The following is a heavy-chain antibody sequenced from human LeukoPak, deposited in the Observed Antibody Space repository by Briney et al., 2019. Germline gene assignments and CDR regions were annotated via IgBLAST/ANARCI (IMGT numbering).Heavy chain of an antibody. CDR2: IYSGGST. J-gene: IGHJ4*02. Sequence: PGGSLRLSCAASGFTVSTNYMSWVRQAPGKGLEWVSVIYSGGSTYYPDSVKGRFTISRDNSKNTLYLHMNNLRAEDTAVYFCVRGGGEDITTSSDYWGQGTLVTVSS. D-gene: IGHD3-22*01. CDR1: GFTVSTNY. V-gene: IGHV3-66*01. CDR3: VRGGGEDITTSSDY.